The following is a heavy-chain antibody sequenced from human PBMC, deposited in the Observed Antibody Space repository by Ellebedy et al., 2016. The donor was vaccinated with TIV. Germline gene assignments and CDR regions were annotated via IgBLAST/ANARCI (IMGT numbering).Heavy chain of an antibody. Sequence: GESLKISCAASGFTFSNYWMSWVRQAPGKGLEWVANIKQDGSEKYYVYSVKGRITISRDNAKNSLYMQMNSLRAEDTAVYYCARVVDRYGLRYFDYWGQGTLVTVSS. CDR1: GFTFSNYW. CDR2: IKQDGSEK. J-gene: IGHJ4*02. CDR3: ARVVDRYGLRYFDY. D-gene: IGHD5-18*01. V-gene: IGHV3-7*03.